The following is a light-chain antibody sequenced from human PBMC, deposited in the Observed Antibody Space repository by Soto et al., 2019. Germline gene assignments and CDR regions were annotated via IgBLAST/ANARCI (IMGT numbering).Light chain of an antibody. CDR3: QYYNNYCWT. Sequence: DIQLTQSPSTLSASVGDRVTITCRASQSISSWLAWYQQKPGKAPKFLIYKTSNLESGVPSRFSGSGSGTEFTLTISSLQPDVFATYCCQYYNNYCWTFGQGTKVEIK. CDR1: QSISSW. J-gene: IGKJ1*01. CDR2: KTS. V-gene: IGKV1-5*03.